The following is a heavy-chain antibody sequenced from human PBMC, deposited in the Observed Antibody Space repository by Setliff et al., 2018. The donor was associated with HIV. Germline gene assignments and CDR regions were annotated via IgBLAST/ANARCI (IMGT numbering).Heavy chain of an antibody. CDR3: ARVSTILGGAFDI. CDR2: VYHSGST. V-gene: IGHV4-59*11. CDR1: GGYISSHY. Sequence: SETLSLTCTVSGGYISSHYWSWIRQPPGKGLEWIGYVYHSGSTNYNPSLKSRATISVDTSKKQVSLKLSSVTAADTAVYYCARVSTILGGAFDIWGQGTMVTVSS. D-gene: IGHD5-12*01. J-gene: IGHJ3*02.